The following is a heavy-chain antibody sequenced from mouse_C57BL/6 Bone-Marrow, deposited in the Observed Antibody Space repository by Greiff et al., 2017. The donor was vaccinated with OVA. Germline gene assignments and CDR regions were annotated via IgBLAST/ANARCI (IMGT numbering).Heavy chain of an antibody. D-gene: IGHD1-1*01. CDR3: ARENYGSSDGYAMDY. Sequence: EVMLVESGGGLVQPGGSLKLSCAASGFTFSDYYMYWVRQTPEKRLEWVAYISNGGGSIYYPDTVKGRFTISRDNAKNTLYLQISRLKSEDTARYYCARENYGSSDGYAMDYWGQGTSVTVSS. V-gene: IGHV5-12*01. CDR1: GFTFSDYY. CDR2: ISNGGGSI. J-gene: IGHJ4*01.